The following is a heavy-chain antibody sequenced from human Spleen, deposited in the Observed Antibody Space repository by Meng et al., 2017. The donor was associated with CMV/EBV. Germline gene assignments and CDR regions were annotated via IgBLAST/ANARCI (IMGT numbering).Heavy chain of an antibody. J-gene: IGHJ3*02. CDR3: ATSRIPARVGAFDI. Sequence: GGSLRLSCAASGFTFSSYAMHWVRQAPGKGLEWVAVIWYDGSAKYFAESVKGRFTISRDNSKNTVYLQMNSLRVEDSAVYFCATSRIPARVGAFDIWGQGTMVTVSS. V-gene: IGHV3-30*04. CDR2: IWYDGSAK. CDR1: GFTFSSYA. D-gene: IGHD6-6*01.